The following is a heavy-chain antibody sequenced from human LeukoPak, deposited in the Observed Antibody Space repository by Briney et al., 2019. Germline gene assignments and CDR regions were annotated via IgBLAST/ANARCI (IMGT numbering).Heavy chain of an antibody. Sequence: GGTLRLSCAASGFTFSSYGMSWVRQAPGKGLEWVSAISGSGGNTYYADSVKGRFTISRDNSKNTLYLQMNSLRAEDTAVYYCAKDLRGTYAFDIWGQGTMVTVSS. V-gene: IGHV3-23*01. CDR2: ISGSGGNT. J-gene: IGHJ3*02. D-gene: IGHD1-26*01. CDR3: AKDLRGTYAFDI. CDR1: GFTFSSYG.